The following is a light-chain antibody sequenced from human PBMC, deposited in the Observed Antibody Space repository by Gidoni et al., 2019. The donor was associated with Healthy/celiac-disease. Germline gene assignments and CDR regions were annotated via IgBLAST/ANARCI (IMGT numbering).Light chain of an antibody. J-gene: IGLJ3*02. Sequence: QSALTQPRAVSGSPGQAVTISCTGTSSDVGGYNYVSWDQQHPGTAPKLMIYDVSQRPSGVPDRFSGSKSGTTASLTISGLQAEDEADYSCCSYAGSYTWVFGGGTKLTVL. CDR1: SSDVGGYNY. V-gene: IGLV2-11*01. CDR2: DVS. CDR3: CSYAGSYTWV.